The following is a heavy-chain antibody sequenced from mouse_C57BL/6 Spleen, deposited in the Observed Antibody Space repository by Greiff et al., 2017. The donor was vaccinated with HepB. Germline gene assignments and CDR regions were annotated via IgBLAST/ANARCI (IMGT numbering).Heavy chain of an antibody. CDR2: IYPGDGDT. CDR1: GYAFSSYW. CDR3: ARYPDGYHWYFDV. D-gene: IGHD2-3*01. J-gene: IGHJ1*03. Sequence: QLQQSGAELVKPGASVKISCKASGYAFSSYWMNWVKQRPGKGLEWIGQIYPGDGDTNYNGKFKGKATLTADKSSSTAYMQLSSLTSEDSAVYFCARYPDGYHWYFDVWGTGTTVTVSS. V-gene: IGHV1-80*01.